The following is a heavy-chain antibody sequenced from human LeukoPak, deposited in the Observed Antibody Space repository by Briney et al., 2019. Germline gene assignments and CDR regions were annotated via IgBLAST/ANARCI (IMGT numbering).Heavy chain of an antibody. V-gene: IGHV1-18*01. J-gene: IGHJ4*02. CDR2: VCPYNYNK. D-gene: IGHD3-16*01. CDR3: ARGSYEDY. CDR1: GYTFTSYG. Sequence: ASVTVSCKASGYTFTSYGITWVRQPPGQGLEWMGWVCPYNYNKNYAQNLQDRVTMTKDTSETTAYMELRSLRSDDTAVYYCARGSYEDYWGQGTLVTVSS.